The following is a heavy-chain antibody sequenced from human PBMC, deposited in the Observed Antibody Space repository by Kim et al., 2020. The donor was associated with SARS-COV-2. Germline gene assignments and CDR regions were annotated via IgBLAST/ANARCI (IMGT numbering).Heavy chain of an antibody. Sequence: SETLSLTCSVSGFSLSGGYFWGWIRQSPGKGLEWLASTYHTGGTLQFQNPSLTSRMTISVESSKNQFSLKLTSVTAADTAVYYCVRVLDYYGSGNWDFDYWGQGIHVTVSS. CDR1: GFSLSGGYF. D-gene: IGHD3-10*01. V-gene: IGHV4-38-2*02. J-gene: IGHJ4*02. CDR3: VRVLDYYGSGNWDFDY. CDR2: TYHTGGT.